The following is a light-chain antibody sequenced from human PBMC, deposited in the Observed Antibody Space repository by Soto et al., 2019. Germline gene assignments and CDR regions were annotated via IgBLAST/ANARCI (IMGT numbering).Light chain of an antibody. CDR2: DVS. V-gene: IGLV2-14*01. CDR3: SSYTSSSTVV. J-gene: IGLJ2*01. Sequence: QSALTQPASVSGSPGQSIPISCTGTSSDVGGYNYVSWYQQHPGKVPKLMIYDVSNRPSVVSHRFSGSKSGNTASLTISGLQAEDEAEYYCSSYTSSSTVVFGGGTKVTVL. CDR1: SSDVGGYNY.